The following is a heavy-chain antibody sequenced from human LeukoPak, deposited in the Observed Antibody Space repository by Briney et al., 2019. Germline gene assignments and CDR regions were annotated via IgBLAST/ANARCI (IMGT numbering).Heavy chain of an antibody. D-gene: IGHD4-17*01. CDR2: ISSSSSTI. CDR3: ARGESATVTTRNWFDP. Sequence: GGSLRPSCAASGFTFSSYSMNWVRQAPGKGLEWVSYISSSSSTIYYADSVKGRFTISRDNAKNSLYLQMNSLRAEDTAVYYCARGESATVTTRNWFDPWGQGTLVTVSS. CDR1: GFTFSSYS. J-gene: IGHJ5*02. V-gene: IGHV3-48*04.